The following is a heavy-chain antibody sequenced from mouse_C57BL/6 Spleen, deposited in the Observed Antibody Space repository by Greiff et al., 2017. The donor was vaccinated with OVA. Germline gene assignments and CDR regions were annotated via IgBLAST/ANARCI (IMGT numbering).Heavy chain of an antibody. Sequence: EVMLVESGEGLVKPGGSLKLSCAASGFTFSSYAMSWVRQTPEQRLEWVAYISRGGDYIYYADTVKGRFTLTRDNARNTQYLQMSRLKSEDTAMYYCRREGVRDCYFDVWGTGTTVTVSS. D-gene: IGHD2-5*01. CDR2: ISRGGDYI. V-gene: IGHV5-9-1*02. CDR1: GFTFSSYA. J-gene: IGHJ1*03. CDR3: RREGVRDCYFDV.